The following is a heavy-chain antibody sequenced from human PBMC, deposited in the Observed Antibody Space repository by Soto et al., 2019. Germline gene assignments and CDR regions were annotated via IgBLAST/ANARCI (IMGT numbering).Heavy chain of an antibody. J-gene: IGHJ5*02. V-gene: IGHV4-30-2*05. D-gene: IGHD2-15*01. Sequence: PSETLSLTCAVSGGSISSGGYSWSWIRQPPGKGLEWIGNMYYSGSTYYNPSLKSRVTISVDTPKNQFSLKLSSVTAADTAVYYCARLVQLLQGRWFDPWGQGTLVTVSS. CDR2: MYYSGST. CDR1: GGSISSGGYS. CDR3: ARLVQLLQGRWFDP.